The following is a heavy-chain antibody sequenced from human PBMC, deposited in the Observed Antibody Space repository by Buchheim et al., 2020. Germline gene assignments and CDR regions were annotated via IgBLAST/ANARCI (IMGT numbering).Heavy chain of an antibody. J-gene: IGHJ4*02. Sequence: EVQLLESGGGLVQSGGSLRLSCAASGDTFTSYTMGWVRQAPGKGLEWLSCISGSGVSTFYADAVKGRCTVSRANSQRTLYIQLNSLRAEDTAMYYCVTGNAYRFDYWGQGAL. V-gene: IGHV3-23*01. CDR2: ISGSGVST. D-gene: IGHD1-14*01. CDR1: GDTFTSYT. CDR3: VTGNAYRFDY.